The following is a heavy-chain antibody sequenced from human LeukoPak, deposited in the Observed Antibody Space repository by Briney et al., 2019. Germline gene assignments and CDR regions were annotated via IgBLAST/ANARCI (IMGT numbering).Heavy chain of an antibody. V-gene: IGHV3-7*02. CDR1: GFTFSTYW. Sequence: RPGGSLRLSCAVSGFTFSTYWMTWVRQAPGKGLEWVANIKQDGSEKYHVDSVKGRFTISRGNSKNTLYLQMNSLRAEDTAVYYCASRDLATHIDAFDIWGQGTMVTVSS. CDR3: ASRDLATHIDAFDI. CDR2: IKQDGSEK. D-gene: IGHD3-10*01. J-gene: IGHJ3*02.